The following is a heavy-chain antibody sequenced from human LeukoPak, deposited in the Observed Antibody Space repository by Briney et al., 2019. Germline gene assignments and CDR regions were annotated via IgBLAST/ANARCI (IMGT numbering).Heavy chain of an antibody. CDR2: IYDSGST. CDR3: ARHYGP. D-gene: IGHD3-10*01. Sequence: WVRQATGKGLEWIGSIYDSGSTYYNPSLKSRVTISVDTSKNHFSLKLNSVTAADTAVYYCARHYGPWGQGTLVTVSS. V-gene: IGHV4-39*01. J-gene: IGHJ5*02.